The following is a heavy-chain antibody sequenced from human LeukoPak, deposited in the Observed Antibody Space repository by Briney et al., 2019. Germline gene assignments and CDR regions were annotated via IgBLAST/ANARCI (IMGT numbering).Heavy chain of an antibody. J-gene: IGHJ4*02. CDR3: AKDLGYSYGYSFFDY. Sequence: PGGSLRLSCAASGFIFSSYAMSWVRQAPGKGLEWVSAISGSGTSTYYADSVKGRFTISRDNSQNTLYLQMNSLRAEDTAIYYCAKDLGYSYGYSFFDYWGQGTLVTVSS. CDR2: ISGSGTST. V-gene: IGHV3-23*01. D-gene: IGHD5-18*01. CDR1: GFIFSSYA.